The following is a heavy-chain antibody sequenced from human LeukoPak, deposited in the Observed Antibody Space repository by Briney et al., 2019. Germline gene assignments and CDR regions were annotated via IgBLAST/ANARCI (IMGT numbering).Heavy chain of an antibody. CDR1: GFTFSSYA. V-gene: IGHV3-23*01. J-gene: IGHJ4*02. Sequence: GGSLRLSCAASGFTFSSYAMSWVRQAPGKGLEWVSAISGSGGSTYCADSVKGRFTISRDNSRNTLYLQMNSLRAEDTAVYYCAKADFWSGYTSHYWGQGTLVTVSS. CDR3: AKADFWSGYTSHY. CDR2: ISGSGGST. D-gene: IGHD3-3*01.